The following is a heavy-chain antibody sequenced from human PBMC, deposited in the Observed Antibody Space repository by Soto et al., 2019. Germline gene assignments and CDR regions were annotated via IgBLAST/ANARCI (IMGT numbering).Heavy chain of an antibody. D-gene: IGHD3-16*02. CDR1: GYSFTSYW. CDR3: ARLGDEVTFGGVIVGGAFDI. Sequence: PGESLKISCKGSGYSFTSYWIGWVRQMPGKGLEWMGIIYPGDSDTRYSPSFQGQVTISADKSISTAYLQWSSLKASDAAMYYCARLGDEVTFGGVIVGGAFDIWGQGTMVTVSS. J-gene: IGHJ3*02. V-gene: IGHV5-51*01. CDR2: IYPGDSDT.